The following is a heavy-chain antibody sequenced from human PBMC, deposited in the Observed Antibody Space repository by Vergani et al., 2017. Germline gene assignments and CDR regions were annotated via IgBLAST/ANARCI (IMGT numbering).Heavy chain of an antibody. J-gene: IGHJ3*02. V-gene: IGHV4-59*01. CDR3: AKAPCRSTSCYAIDAFDI. D-gene: IGHD2-2*01. Sequence: QVQLQESGPGLVKPSETLSLTCTVSGGSISSYYWSWIRQPPGKGLEWIGYIYYSGSTNYNPSLKSRVTISVDTSKNQFSLRLSSVTAADTAVYYCAKAPCRSTSCYAIDAFDIWSQGTMVTVSS. CDR2: IYYSGST. CDR1: GGSISSYY.